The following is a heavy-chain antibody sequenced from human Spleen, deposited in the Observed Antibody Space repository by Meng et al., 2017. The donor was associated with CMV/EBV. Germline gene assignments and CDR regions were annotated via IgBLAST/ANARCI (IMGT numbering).Heavy chain of an antibody. Sequence: QVQLQQWGAGLLKPSETLSLTCAVYGGSFSCYYWSWIRQPPGKGLEWIGEINHSGSTNYNPSLKSRVTISVDTSKNQFSLKLSSVTAADTAVYYCASNLMTTVVIDYWGQGTLVTVSS. CDR2: INHSGST. CDR1: GGSFSCYY. D-gene: IGHD4-23*01. CDR3: ASNLMTTVVIDY. V-gene: IGHV4-34*01. J-gene: IGHJ4*02.